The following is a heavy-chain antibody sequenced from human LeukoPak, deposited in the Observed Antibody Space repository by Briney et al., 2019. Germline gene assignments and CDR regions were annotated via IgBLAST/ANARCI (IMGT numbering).Heavy chain of an antibody. CDR1: GGYISSYY. CDR2: IYYRGST. V-gene: IGHV4-59*01. D-gene: IGHD3-22*01. CDR3: ARGAYYYDSSGFFDY. J-gene: IGHJ4*02. Sequence: SETLSLTCTVSGGYISSYYWSWIRRPPGKGLEWIGYIYYRGSTNYNPSLKSRVTISVDTSKNQFSLKLSSVTAADTAVYYCARGAYYYDSSGFFDYWGQGTLVTVSS.